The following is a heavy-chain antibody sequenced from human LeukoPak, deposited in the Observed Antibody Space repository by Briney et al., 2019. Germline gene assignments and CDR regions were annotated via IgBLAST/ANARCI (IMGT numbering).Heavy chain of an antibody. Sequence: ASVKVSCKVSGYTLTELSMHWVRQAPGKGLEWMGGFDPEDGETIYAQKFQGRVTMTEDTSTDTAYMELSSLRSEDTAVYYCARGERLVLRYFDWLLSAWFDPWGQGTLVTVSS. V-gene: IGHV1-24*01. CDR3: ARGERLVLRYFDWLLSAWFDP. D-gene: IGHD3-9*01. J-gene: IGHJ5*02. CDR2: FDPEDGET. CDR1: GYTLTELS.